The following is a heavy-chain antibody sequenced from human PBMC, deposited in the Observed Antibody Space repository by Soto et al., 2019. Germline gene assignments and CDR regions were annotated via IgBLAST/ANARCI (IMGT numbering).Heavy chain of an antibody. D-gene: IGHD6-6*01. CDR1: GYSFTSYW. CDR3: ARRGDSSSSYYYYGMDV. Sequence: GESLKISCKGSGYSFTSYWIGWVRQMPGKGLEWMGIIYPGDSDTRYSPSFQGQVTISADKSISTAYLQWSSLKASDTAMYYCARRGDSSSSYYYYGMDVWGQGTTVTVSS. V-gene: IGHV5-51*01. J-gene: IGHJ6*02. CDR2: IYPGDSDT.